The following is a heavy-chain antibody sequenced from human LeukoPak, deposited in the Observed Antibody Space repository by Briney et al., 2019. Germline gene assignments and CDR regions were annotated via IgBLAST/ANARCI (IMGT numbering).Heavy chain of an antibody. CDR1: GLTFNNYA. Sequence: GGSLRLSCAASGLTFNNYAMSWVRQAPGKGLEWVSSISDSGGYTYYTDSVKGRFTISRDNSKNTLYLQMNSLRAEDTAVYYCAKVFRSHFLGGKRAYYFDYWGQGTLVTVSS. CDR3: AKVFRSHFLGGKRAYYFDY. D-gene: IGHD3-16*01. V-gene: IGHV3-23*01. J-gene: IGHJ4*02. CDR2: ISDSGGYT.